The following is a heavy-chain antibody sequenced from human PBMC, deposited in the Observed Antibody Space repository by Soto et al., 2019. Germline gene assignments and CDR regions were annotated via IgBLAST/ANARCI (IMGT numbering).Heavy chain of an antibody. Sequence: GGSLRLSCAASGFTFSSFAMSWVRQAPGKGLEWVSAISGSGGSTYYADSVKGRFTISRDNSKNTMYLQMNSLRAEDTAVYYCAKDRSGYSSSWTPFDYWGQGTLVTVSS. J-gene: IGHJ4*02. CDR3: AKDRSGYSSSWTPFDY. D-gene: IGHD6-13*01. V-gene: IGHV3-23*01. CDR1: GFTFSSFA. CDR2: ISGSGGST.